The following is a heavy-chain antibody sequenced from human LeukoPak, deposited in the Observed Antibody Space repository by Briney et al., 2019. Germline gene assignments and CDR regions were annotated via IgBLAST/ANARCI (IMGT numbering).Heavy chain of an antibody. CDR3: ARALVPYYDILTGYYKHPIDAFDI. D-gene: IGHD3-9*01. Sequence: TSETPSLTCTVSGGSISSYYWSWIRQPAGKGLEWIGRIYTSVSTNYNPSLKSRVTMSVDTSKNQFSLKLSSVTAADTAVYYCARALVPYYDILTGYYKHPIDAFDIWGQGTKVTVSS. V-gene: IGHV4-4*07. CDR1: GGSISSYY. CDR2: IYTSVST. J-gene: IGHJ3*02.